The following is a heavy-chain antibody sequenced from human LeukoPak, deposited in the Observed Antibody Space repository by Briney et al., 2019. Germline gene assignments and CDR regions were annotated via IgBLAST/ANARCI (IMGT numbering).Heavy chain of an antibody. CDR1: GYSFTSYW. D-gene: IGHD2-21*02. Sequence: GESLKISCKGSGYSFTSYWISWVRQMPGKGLEWMGRINTSDSYTKYSPSFEGHVTISGDKSISTAYLQWSSLKASDTAMYYCARDSVVTAGGAFDIWGQGTMVSVSS. CDR3: ARDSVVTAGGAFDI. V-gene: IGHV5-10-1*01. J-gene: IGHJ3*02. CDR2: INTSDSYT.